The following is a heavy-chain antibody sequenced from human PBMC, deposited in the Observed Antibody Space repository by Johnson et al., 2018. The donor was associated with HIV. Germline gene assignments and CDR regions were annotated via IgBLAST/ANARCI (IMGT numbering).Heavy chain of an antibody. V-gene: IGHV3-74*02. D-gene: IGHD3-10*01. CDR1: GFTFSTNW. J-gene: IGHJ3*02. CDR2: INSDGRST. Sequence: VQLVESGGGVVQPGRSLRLSCVGSGFTFSTNWMHWVRQAPGKGLVWVSRINSDGRSTSYADSVKGRFTISRDNAKNTLYLQMDSLGAEDTAVYYCARVQLLADDVFNIWGQGTMVTVSS. CDR3: ARVQLLADDVFNI.